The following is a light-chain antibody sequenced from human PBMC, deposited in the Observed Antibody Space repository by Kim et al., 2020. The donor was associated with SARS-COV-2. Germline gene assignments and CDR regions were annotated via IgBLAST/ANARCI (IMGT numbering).Light chain of an antibody. CDR3: SLSYSGARV. CDR1: TGAVTSDHY. V-gene: IGLV7-46*01. CDR2: DIS. J-gene: IGLJ2*01. Sequence: PGNTDTLTCGTSTGAVTSDHYPHWLQQQPGQTPWTLIYDISNNHSWTPARFSGSLLGGKAALTLSGAQPEDEADYYCSLSYSGARVFGGGTHLTVL.